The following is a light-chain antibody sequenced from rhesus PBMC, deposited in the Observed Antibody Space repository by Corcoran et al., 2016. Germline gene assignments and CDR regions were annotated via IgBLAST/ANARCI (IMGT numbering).Light chain of an antibody. CDR1: QSLLENSNNQNY. J-gene: IGKJ3*01. CDR3: QQYYASPLT. CDR2: WSS. V-gene: IGKV4-1*01. Sequence: DIVMTQSPDSLAVSLGERVTINCKSSQSLLENSNNQNYLAWYQQKPGQAPKLLLYWSSTRESGGPNRFSGSGAGTDFTLTISGLQAEDVAVYFCQQYYASPLTFGPGTKLDIK.